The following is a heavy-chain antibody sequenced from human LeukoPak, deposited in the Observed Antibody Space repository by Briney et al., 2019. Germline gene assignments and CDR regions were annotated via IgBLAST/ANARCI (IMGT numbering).Heavy chain of an antibody. J-gene: IGHJ4*02. D-gene: IGHD6-19*01. CDR3: ARQARGYSSGWYQFHFDY. CDR2: INTYNGNT. Sequence: GASVKVSCKASDYTFSSYGISWVRQAPGQGLEWMGWINTYNGNTNYAQKLQGRVTMTTDTSTSTAYMELRSLRSDDTAVYFCARQARGYSSGWYQFHFDYWGQGTLVIVSS. V-gene: IGHV1-18*04. CDR1: DYTFSSYG.